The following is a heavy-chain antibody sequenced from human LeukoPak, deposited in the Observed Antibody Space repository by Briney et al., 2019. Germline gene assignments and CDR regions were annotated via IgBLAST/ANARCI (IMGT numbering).Heavy chain of an antibody. CDR1: GGSFSGYY. Sequence: SETLSLTCAVYGGSFSGYYWSWIRQPPGKGLEWIGEINHSGSTNYNPSLKSRVTISVDTSKNQFSLKLSSVTAADAAVYYCARGYGNFDYWGQGTLVTVSS. CDR2: INHSGST. J-gene: IGHJ4*02. CDR3: ARGYGNFDY. D-gene: IGHD3-10*01. V-gene: IGHV4-34*01.